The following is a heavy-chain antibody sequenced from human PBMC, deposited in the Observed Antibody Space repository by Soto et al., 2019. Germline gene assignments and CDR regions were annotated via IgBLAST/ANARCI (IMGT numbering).Heavy chain of an antibody. CDR3: ASMVASEAGDSYYYYYGMDV. CDR2: IYHSGST. Sequence: SETLSLTCAVSGGSISSSNWWSWVRQPPGKGLEWIGEIYHSGSTNYNPSLKSRVTISVDKSKNQFSLKLSSVTAADTAVYYCASMVASEAGDSYYYYYGMDVWGQGTTVTVSS. V-gene: IGHV4-4*02. D-gene: IGHD4-17*01. J-gene: IGHJ6*02. CDR1: GGSISSSNW.